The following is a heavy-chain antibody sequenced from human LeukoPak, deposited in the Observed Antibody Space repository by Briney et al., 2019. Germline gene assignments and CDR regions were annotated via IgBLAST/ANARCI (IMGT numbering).Heavy chain of an antibody. Sequence: GGSLRLSCAASGFTFSSYAMHWVRQAPGKGLEWVGVISYGGSNKYYADSVKSLFTISRNNSKNTLYLQMNSLRAEDTAVYYCARAMRVYSSSPPYYWGQGTLVTVSS. CDR2: ISYGGSNK. V-gene: IGHV3-30*04. CDR1: GFTFSSYA. CDR3: ARAMRVYSSSPPYY. J-gene: IGHJ4*02. D-gene: IGHD6-6*01.